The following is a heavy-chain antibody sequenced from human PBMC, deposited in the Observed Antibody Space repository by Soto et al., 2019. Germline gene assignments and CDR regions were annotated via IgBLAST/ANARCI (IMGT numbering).Heavy chain of an antibody. V-gene: IGHV4-31*03. CDR3: ARFPRHCTNGVCYRSIDY. J-gene: IGHJ4*02. Sequence: QVQLQESGPGLVKPSQTLSLTCTVSGGSISSGGYYWSWIRQHPGKGLEWIGYIYYSGSTYYNPSLKSRVTISVDTSKNQFSLKLSSVTAADTAVYYCARFPRHCTNGVCYRSIDYWGQGTLVTVSS. CDR1: GGSISSGGYY. CDR2: IYYSGST. D-gene: IGHD2-8*01.